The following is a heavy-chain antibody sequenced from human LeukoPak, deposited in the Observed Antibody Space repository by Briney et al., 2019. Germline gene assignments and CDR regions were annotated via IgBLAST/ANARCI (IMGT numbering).Heavy chain of an antibody. CDR3: ARSPGYGDYEFFDY. V-gene: IGHV3-30-3*01. D-gene: IGHD4-17*01. CDR1: GFTFSSYW. J-gene: IGHJ4*02. CDR2: ISYDGSNK. Sequence: GGSLRLSCAASGFTFSSYWMSWVRQAPGKGLEWVAVISYDGSNKYYADSVKGRFTISRDNSKNTLYLQMNSLRAEDTAVYYCARSPGYGDYEFFDYWGQGTLVTVSS.